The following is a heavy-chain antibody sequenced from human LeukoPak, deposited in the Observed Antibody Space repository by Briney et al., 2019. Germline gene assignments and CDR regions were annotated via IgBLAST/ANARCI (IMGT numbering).Heavy chain of an antibody. CDR2: ISSSGSTI. Sequence: PGGSLRLSCAASRFTFSSYEMNWVRQAPGKGLEWVSYISSSGSTIYYADSVKGRFTISRDNAKNSLYLQMSSLKVEDTAVYYCARDSPYYFDSNGDYVSDYWGQGALVTVSS. CDR3: ARDSPYYFDSNGDYVSDY. J-gene: IGHJ4*02. V-gene: IGHV3-48*03. CDR1: RFTFSSYE. D-gene: IGHD3-22*01.